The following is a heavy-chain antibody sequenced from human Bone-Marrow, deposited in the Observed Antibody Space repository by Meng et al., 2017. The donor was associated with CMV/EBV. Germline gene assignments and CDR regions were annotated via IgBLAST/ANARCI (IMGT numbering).Heavy chain of an antibody. CDR1: GYTFTSYY. CDR3: ATSYSSSWYGMTNDY. D-gene: IGHD6-13*01. Sequence: ASVKVSCKASGYTFTSYYMHWVRQAPGQGLEWMGIINPSGGSTSYAQKFQGRVTMTRDTSTSTVYMELSSLRSEDTAVYYCATSYSSSWYGMTNDYWGQGTLVTVSS. CDR2: INPSGGST. V-gene: IGHV1-46*01. J-gene: IGHJ4*02.